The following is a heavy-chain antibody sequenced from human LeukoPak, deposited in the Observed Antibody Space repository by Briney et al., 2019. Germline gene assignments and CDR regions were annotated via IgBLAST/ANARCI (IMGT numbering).Heavy chain of an antibody. J-gene: IGHJ4*02. D-gene: IGHD3-10*01. CDR2: IYTSGST. CDR3: ARVLYGSGSYDY. Sequence: SETLSLTCTVSGGSISSYYWSWIRQPAGKGLEWIGRIYTSGSTNYNPSLKSRVTMSVDTSTNQFSLKLSSVTAADTAVYYYARVLYGSGSYDYWGQGTLVTVSS. V-gene: IGHV4-4*07. CDR1: GGSISSYY.